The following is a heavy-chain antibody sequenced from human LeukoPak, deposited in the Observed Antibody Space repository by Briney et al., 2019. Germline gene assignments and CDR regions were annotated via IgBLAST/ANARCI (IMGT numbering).Heavy chain of an antibody. D-gene: IGHD3-22*01. V-gene: IGHV4-34*01. CDR1: GGSFSGYY. CDR2: INHSGST. Sequence: SETLSLTCAVYGGSFSGYYWSWIRQPPGKGLEWIGEINHSGSTNYNPSLKSRVTISVDTSKNQFSLKLSSVTAADTAVYYCARGYFAYYDSSGYVPYYFDYWGQGTLVTVSS. J-gene: IGHJ4*02. CDR3: ARGYFAYYDSSGYVPYYFDY.